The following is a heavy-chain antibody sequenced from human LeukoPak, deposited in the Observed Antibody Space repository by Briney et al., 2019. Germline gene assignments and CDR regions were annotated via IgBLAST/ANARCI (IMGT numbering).Heavy chain of an antibody. CDR3: AKETVDIVAFVY. CDR2: IRGSGGST. D-gene: IGHD5-12*01. J-gene: IGHJ4*02. V-gene: IGHV3-23*01. Sequence: GGSLRLSCAASGFPFSSYAMSWVPQAPGKGLEWVSAIRGSGGSTYYAYSVKGRFTISRDNSKNTLYLQMNSLRAEDTAVYYCAKETVDIVAFVYWGQGTLVTVSS. CDR1: GFPFSSYA.